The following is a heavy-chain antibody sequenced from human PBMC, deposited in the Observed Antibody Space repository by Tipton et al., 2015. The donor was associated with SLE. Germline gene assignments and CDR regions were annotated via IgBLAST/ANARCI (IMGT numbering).Heavy chain of an antibody. D-gene: IGHD3-10*01. Sequence: GLVKPSETLSLTFTVSGGSISRSSSYWGWIRQPPGKGLEWIGSIYYSGSTYYNPSLKSRVTISVDTSKNQFSLKLSSVTAADTAVYYCARRVRGTVDYWGQGTLVTVSS. CDR1: GGSISRSSSY. CDR2: IYYSGST. CDR3: ARRVRGTVDY. J-gene: IGHJ4*02. V-gene: IGHV4-39*07.